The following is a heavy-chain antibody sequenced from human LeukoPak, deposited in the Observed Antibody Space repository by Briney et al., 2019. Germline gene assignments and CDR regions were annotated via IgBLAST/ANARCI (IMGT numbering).Heavy chain of an antibody. D-gene: IGHD3/OR15-3a*01. CDR1: GFTFSSYG. Sequence: GRSLRLSCAASGFTFSSYGMHWVRQAPGKGLEWVAVIWYDGSNKYYADSVKGRFTISRDSSKKTLYLQMSSLRAEDTAVYYCVREDLGIEYWGQGTLVTVS. J-gene: IGHJ4*02. CDR3: VREDLGIEY. V-gene: IGHV3-33*01. CDR2: IWYDGSNK.